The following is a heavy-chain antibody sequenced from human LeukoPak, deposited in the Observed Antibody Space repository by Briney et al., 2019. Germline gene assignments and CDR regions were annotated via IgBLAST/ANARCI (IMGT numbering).Heavy chain of an antibody. CDR1: GFPFSNAW. D-gene: IGHD3-3*01. J-gene: IGHJ4*02. CDR3: TTETPTYYDFWSGYLQPTFDY. V-gene: IGHV3-15*01. CDR2: IKSKTDGGTT. Sequence: GGSLRLSCAASGFPFSNAWMSWVSQAAGKGLEWVGRIKSKTDGGTTDYAAPVKGRFTISRDDSKNTLYLQMNSLKTEDTAVYYCTTETPTYYDFWSGYLQPTFDYWGQGTLVTVSS.